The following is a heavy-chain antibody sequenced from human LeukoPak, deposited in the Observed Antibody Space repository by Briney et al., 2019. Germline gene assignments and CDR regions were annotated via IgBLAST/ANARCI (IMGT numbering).Heavy chain of an antibody. V-gene: IGHV4-59*01. CDR2: MSYSGST. CDR1: GGSISNYY. CDR3: ARDGGATGGFDP. D-gene: IGHD3-16*01. J-gene: IGHJ5*02. Sequence: SETLSLTCTVSGGSISNYYWSWIRQPPGKGLEWIGYMSYSGSTNYNPSLKSRVTISLDTSKIQFSLKLTSVTAADTAVYYCARDGGATGGFDPWCQGTLVTASS.